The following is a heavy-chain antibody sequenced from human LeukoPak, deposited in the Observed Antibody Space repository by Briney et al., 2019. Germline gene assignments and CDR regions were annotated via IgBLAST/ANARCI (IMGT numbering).Heavy chain of an antibody. Sequence: GGSLRLSCAASGFTFSSYWMSWVRQAPGKGLEWVAVISYDGSNKYYADSVKGRFTISRDNSKNTLYLQMNSLRVEDTAVYYCARDGGISTVTTGKLYNWFDPWGQGTLVTVSS. V-gene: IGHV3-30-3*01. D-gene: IGHD4-17*01. CDR3: ARDGGISTVTTGKLYNWFDP. CDR2: ISYDGSNK. CDR1: GFTFSSYW. J-gene: IGHJ5*02.